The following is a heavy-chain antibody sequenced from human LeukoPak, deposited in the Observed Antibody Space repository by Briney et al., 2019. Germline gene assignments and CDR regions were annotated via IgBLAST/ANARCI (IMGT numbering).Heavy chain of an antibody. D-gene: IGHD2-2*01. CDR2: ISAYNGNT. V-gene: IGHV1-18*01. CDR3: AREVGINWFDP. Sequence: ASVKVSCKASGYTFTSYGISWVRQAPGQGLEWMGWISAYNGNTNYAQKLQGRVTITRDTSASTAYMELSSLRSEDTAVYYCAREVGINWFDPWGQGTLVTVSS. CDR1: GYTFTSYG. J-gene: IGHJ5*02.